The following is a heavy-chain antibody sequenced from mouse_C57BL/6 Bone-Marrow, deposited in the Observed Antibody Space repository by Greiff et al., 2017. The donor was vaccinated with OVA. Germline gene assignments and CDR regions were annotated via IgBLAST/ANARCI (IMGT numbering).Heavy chain of an antibody. CDR1: GYAFSSSW. J-gene: IGHJ3*01. CDR3: ANLLRRFAY. D-gene: IGHD2-4*01. CDR2: IYPGDGDT. Sequence: VKLMESGPELVKPGASVKISCKASGYAFSSSWMNWVKQRPGKGLEWIGRIYPGDGDTNYNGKFKGKATLTADKSSSTAYMQLSSLTSEDSAVYFCANLLRRFAYWGQGTLVTVSA. V-gene: IGHV1-82*01.